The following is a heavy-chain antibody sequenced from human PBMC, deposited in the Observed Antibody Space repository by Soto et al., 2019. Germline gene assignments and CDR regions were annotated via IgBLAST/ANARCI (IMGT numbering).Heavy chain of an antibody. V-gene: IGHV4-39*01. J-gene: IGHJ3*02. Sequence: QLQLQDSGPGLVKPSEPLSLTCTVSGGSISTNTYYWGWIRQPPGKGLEWIGSIHSSGSTSYNPSLKSRLTISVDTSKNQFSLKLSSVTAADTAVYYCARPSSGGRHDAFDIWGQGTMVTVSS. CDR3: ARPSSGGRHDAFDI. CDR2: IHSSGST. CDR1: GGSISTNTYY. D-gene: IGHD6-19*01.